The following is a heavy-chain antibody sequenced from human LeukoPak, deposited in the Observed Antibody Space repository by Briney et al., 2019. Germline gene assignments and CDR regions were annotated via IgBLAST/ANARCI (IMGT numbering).Heavy chain of an antibody. CDR1: GGSISSGGYY. CDR3: ARSDGSGSSP. D-gene: IGHD3-10*01. Sequence: SETLSLTCTVSGGSISSGGYYWSWIRQHPGKGLEWIGYIYYSGSTYYNPSLKSRVTISVDTSKNQFSLKLSSVTAADSAVYYCARSDGSGSSPWGQGTLVTVSA. V-gene: IGHV4-31*03. CDR2: IYYSGST. J-gene: IGHJ5*02.